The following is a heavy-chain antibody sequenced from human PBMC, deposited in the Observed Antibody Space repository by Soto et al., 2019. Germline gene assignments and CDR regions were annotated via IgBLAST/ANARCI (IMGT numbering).Heavy chain of an antibody. CDR3: ARGSNTAFDP. CDR1: GFNFSPYW. V-gene: IGHV3-74*01. CDR2: INAEGNT. Sequence: EAQLVESGGGLVQPGGSLRLSCAASGFNFSPYWMHWVRQTPGKGLVWVSRINAEGNTIYADSVKGRFTISRYNAKNMLYLQMTSLRAEDTAVYFCARGSNTAFDPWGQGTLVTVSS. D-gene: IGHD2-21*02. J-gene: IGHJ5*02.